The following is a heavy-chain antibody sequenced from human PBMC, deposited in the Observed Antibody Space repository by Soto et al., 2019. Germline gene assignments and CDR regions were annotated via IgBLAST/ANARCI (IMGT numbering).Heavy chain of an antibody. CDR2: LYYSGST. CDR1: GGSISSGGYY. J-gene: IGHJ5*02. CDR3: ARDKPGNWFDP. Sequence: QVQLQESGPGLVKPSQTLSLTCTVSGGSISSGGYYWSWIRQHPGKGLEWIGYLYYSGSTYYNPSLKSRVTISVDTAKNQFSLKLSSVTAAETAVYYCARDKPGNWFDPWCQGTLVTVSS. V-gene: IGHV4-31*03.